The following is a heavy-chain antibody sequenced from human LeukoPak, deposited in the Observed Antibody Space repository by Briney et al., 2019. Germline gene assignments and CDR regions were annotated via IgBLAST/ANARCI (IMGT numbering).Heavy chain of an antibody. CDR3: ARVHYDFWSAGSLTPYYMDV. CDR2: INHSGST. Sequence: PSETLSLTCAVYGGSFSGYYWSWIRQPPGKGLEWIGEINHSGSTNYNPSLKSRVTISVDTSKNQFSLKLSSVTAADTAVYYCARVHYDFWSAGSLTPYYMDVWGKGTTVTVSS. V-gene: IGHV4-34*01. CDR1: GGSFSGYY. D-gene: IGHD3-3*01. J-gene: IGHJ6*03.